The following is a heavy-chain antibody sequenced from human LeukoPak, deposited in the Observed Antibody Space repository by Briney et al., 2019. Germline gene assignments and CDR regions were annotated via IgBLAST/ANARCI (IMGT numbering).Heavy chain of an antibody. V-gene: IGHV3-15*01. CDR1: GITFSSAW. Sequence: PGGSLRLSCAASGITFSSAWMSWVRQAPGKGPEWVGRIKSKDDGGTTDYAAPVKGRFNISRDDSKDTLYLQMNSLKIEDTAVYYCVTSITVTGLFDYWGQGTLVTVSS. CDR3: VTSITVTGLFDY. J-gene: IGHJ4*02. CDR2: IKSKDDGGTT. D-gene: IGHD6-19*01.